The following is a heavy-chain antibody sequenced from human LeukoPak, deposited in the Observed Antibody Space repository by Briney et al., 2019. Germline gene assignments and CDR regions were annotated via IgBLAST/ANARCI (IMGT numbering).Heavy chain of an antibody. J-gene: IGHJ6*03. CDR1: GYTFTSYG. CDR3: ARVVVPAAHSPYYYYMDV. CDR2: ISAYNGNT. V-gene: IGHV1-18*01. D-gene: IGHD2-2*01. Sequence: ASVKVSCKASGYTFTSYGISWVRQAPGQGLEWMGWISAYNGNTNYAQKLQGRVTMTTDTSTSTAYMELRSLRSDDTAVYYCARVVVPAAHSPYYYYMDVWGKGTTVTVSS.